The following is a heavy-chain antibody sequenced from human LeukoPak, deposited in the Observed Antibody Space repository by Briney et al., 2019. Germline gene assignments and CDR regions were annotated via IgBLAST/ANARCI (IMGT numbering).Heavy chain of an antibody. J-gene: IGHJ4*02. Sequence: PGGSLRLSCAASGCTFSSYAMSWVRQAPGKGLEWVSAISGSGGSTYYADSVKGRFTISRDNSKNTLYLQMNSLRAEDTAVYYCAKDRDMITFGGVIVIFDYWGQGTLVTVSS. CDR2: ISGSGGST. CDR1: GCTFSSYA. CDR3: AKDRDMITFGGVIVIFDY. D-gene: IGHD3-16*02. V-gene: IGHV3-23*01.